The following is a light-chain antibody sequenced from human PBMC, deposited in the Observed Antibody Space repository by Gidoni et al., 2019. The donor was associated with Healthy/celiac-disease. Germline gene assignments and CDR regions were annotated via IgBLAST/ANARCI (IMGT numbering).Light chain of an antibody. V-gene: IGKV1-39*01. Sequence: DIQMTLSLSSLSASVGDRVTITCRASQSISSYLNWYQHKPGKAPELLIYAASSLQCGIPSRFSCSGSGTDFTLTISILRPEDFATYYCQQSYGTPPYTFXQXTKLDVK. CDR1: QSISSY. CDR2: AAS. J-gene: IGKJ2*01. CDR3: QQSYGTPPYT.